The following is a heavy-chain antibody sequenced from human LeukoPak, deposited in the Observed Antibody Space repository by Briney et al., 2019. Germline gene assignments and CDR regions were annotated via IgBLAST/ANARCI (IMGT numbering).Heavy chain of an antibody. CDR1: GGSFSGYY. CDR2: INHSGST. CDR3: ARGGGGPDTYFDY. D-gene: IGHD1-14*01. Sequence: SETLSLTCAVYGGSFSGYYWSWIRQPPGKGLEWIGEINHSGSTNYNPSLKSRVTISVDTSKNQFSLKLSSVTAADTAVYYCARGGGGPDTYFDYWGQGTLVTVSS. J-gene: IGHJ4*02. V-gene: IGHV4-34*01.